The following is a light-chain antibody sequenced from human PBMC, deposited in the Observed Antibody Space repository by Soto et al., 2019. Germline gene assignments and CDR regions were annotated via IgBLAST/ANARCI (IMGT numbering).Light chain of an antibody. J-gene: IGKJ1*01. CDR2: AAS. V-gene: IGKV1-17*01. CDR1: QGIRND. Sequence: DIQMTQFPSSLSASVGDRVTITCRASQGIRNDLGWYQQKPGKAPKRLIYAASSLQSGVPSRFSGSGSGTEITLAISSLQTEDSATFYCLQHSTYPLTFGQGTKVEIK. CDR3: LQHSTYPLT.